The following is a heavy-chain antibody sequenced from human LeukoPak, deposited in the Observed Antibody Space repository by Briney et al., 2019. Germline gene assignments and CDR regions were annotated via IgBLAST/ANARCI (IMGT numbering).Heavy chain of an antibody. J-gene: IGHJ4*02. CDR2: IRYDGSNK. V-gene: IGHV3-30*02. Sequence: PGGSLRLSCAASGFTFSSYGMHWVRQAPGKGLEWVAFIRYDGSNKYYADSVKGRFTISRDNSKNTLYLQMNSLRAEDTAVYYCAKVGQQLVFYYLDYWGQGTLVTVSS. D-gene: IGHD6-13*01. CDR1: GFTFSSYG. CDR3: AKVGQQLVFYYLDY.